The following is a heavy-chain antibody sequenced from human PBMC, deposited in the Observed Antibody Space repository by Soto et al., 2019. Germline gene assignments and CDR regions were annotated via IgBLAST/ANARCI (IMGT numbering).Heavy chain of an antibody. CDR1: GFTFSNYA. CDR2: IHGNGDKT. D-gene: IGHD3-22*01. Sequence: PGGSLRLSCEASGFTFSNYAMSWVRQAPGKGLEWVSGIHGNGDKTYYADSVKGRFTISRDNSKNTLYLQMNSLRAEDTAVYYCAKSPGMYYYDSSGYYHYDYWGQGTLVTVSS. J-gene: IGHJ4*02. CDR3: AKSPGMYYYDSSGYYHYDY. V-gene: IGHV3-23*01.